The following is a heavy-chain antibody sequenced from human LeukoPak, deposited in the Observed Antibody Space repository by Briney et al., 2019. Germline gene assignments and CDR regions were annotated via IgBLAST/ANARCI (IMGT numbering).Heavy chain of an antibody. CDR2: ISGSGTTI. J-gene: IGHJ6*03. CDR1: GFTFNRYS. CDR3: AKDSGGTYFYYYYYMDV. V-gene: IGHV3-23*01. D-gene: IGHD1-26*01. Sequence: GGSLRLSCAASGFTFNRYSMSWVRQPPGKGLEWVSAISGSGTTIYYADSVKSRFTISRDNSKNTLYLQINSLRAEDTAVYYCAKDSGGTYFYYYYYMDVWGKGTTVTVSS.